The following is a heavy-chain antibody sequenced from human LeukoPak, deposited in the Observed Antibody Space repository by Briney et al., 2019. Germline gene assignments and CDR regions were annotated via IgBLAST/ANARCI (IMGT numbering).Heavy chain of an antibody. V-gene: IGHV3-7*01. CDR2: IKQDGSEK. CDR1: GFIFNFYW. Sequence: GGSLRVSCAASGFIFNFYWMSWVRQAPGNGLEWVASIKQDGSEKYYVDSVKGRFTISRDNPKNSLYLQMNSLRAEDTAVYYCARVITKGGFDYWGQGALVTVSS. D-gene: IGHD2-15*01. CDR3: ARVITKGGFDY. J-gene: IGHJ4*02.